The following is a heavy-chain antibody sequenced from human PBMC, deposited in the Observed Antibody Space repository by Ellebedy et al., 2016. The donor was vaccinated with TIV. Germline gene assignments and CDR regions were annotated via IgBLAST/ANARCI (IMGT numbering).Heavy chain of an antibody. CDR3: ARVSSGGYWAGGY. J-gene: IGHJ4*02. Sequence: GGSLRLXXAASGFTFSSYSMNWVRQAPGKGLEWVSYISSSSSTIYYADSVKGRFTVSRDNAKNSLYLQMNSLRDEDTAVYYCARVSSGGYWAGGYWGQGTLVTVSS. CDR1: GFTFSSYS. V-gene: IGHV3-48*02. CDR2: ISSSSSTI. D-gene: IGHD1-26*01.